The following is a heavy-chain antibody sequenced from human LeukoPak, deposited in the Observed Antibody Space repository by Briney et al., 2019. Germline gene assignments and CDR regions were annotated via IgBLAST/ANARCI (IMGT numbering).Heavy chain of an antibody. CDR2: INPSGGST. D-gene: IGHD2-21*02. J-gene: IGHJ3*02. CDR3: ARGRRKNGGDAAFDI. Sequence: ASVKVSCKASGYTFTSYYMHWVRQAPGQGLEWMGIINPSGGSTSYAQKFQGRVTMTRDTSTSTVYMELSSLRSEDTAVYYCARGRRKNGGDAAFDIWGQGTMVTVSS. CDR1: GYTFTSYY. V-gene: IGHV1-46*01.